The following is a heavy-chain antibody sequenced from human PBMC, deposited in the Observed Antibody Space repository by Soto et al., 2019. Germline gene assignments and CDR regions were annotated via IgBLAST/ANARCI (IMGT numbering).Heavy chain of an antibody. D-gene: IGHD3-10*01. CDR1: GFTFSSYG. V-gene: IGHV3-33*01. Sequence: QVQLVESGGGVVQPGRSLRLSCAASGFTFSSYGMHWVRQAPGKGLEWVAVIWYDGSNKYYADSVKGRFTISRDNSKNTLYRQMNSLRAEDTAVYYCARDAEPNFGEVGPVDQYNWFDPWGQGTLVTVSS. CDR3: ARDAEPNFGEVGPVDQYNWFDP. J-gene: IGHJ5*02. CDR2: IWYDGSNK.